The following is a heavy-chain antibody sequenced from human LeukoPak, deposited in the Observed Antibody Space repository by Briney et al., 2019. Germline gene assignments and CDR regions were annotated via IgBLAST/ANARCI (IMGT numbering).Heavy chain of an antibody. D-gene: IGHD2-15*01. J-gene: IGHJ4*02. CDR1: GFSFSSYG. CDR2: ISVSAAT. CDR3: VRANGYCSGGSCPGY. Sequence: GGTLRLSCAVSGFSFSSYGMSWVRQTPGKGLEWVSTISVSAATNYADSVKGRFTISRDNSKNTLYLQMNSLRAEDTAVYYCVRANGYCSGGSCPGYWGQGTLVTVSS. V-gene: IGHV3-23*01.